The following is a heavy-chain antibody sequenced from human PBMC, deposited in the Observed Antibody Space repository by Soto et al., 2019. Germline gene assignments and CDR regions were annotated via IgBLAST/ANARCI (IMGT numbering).Heavy chain of an antibody. D-gene: IGHD1-26*01. CDR1: GFTFDDYV. J-gene: IGHJ4*02. V-gene: IGHV3-9*01. CDR3: AKATNSGTYGFDY. Sequence: EVQLVESGGGLVEPGRSLGLSCAASGFTFDDYVMHWVRQAPGKGLEWVSGISWNSGSIDYADSVKGRFTISRDNAKNSLYLQMNSLRPEDTAFYHCAKATNSGTYGFDYWGQGILVTVSS. CDR2: ISWNSGSI.